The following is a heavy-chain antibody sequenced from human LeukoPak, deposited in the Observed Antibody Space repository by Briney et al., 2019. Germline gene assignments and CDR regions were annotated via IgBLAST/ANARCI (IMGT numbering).Heavy chain of an antibody. CDR2: INHSGST. CDR3: ARGHSSVVTAIPSYFDY. D-gene: IGHD2-21*02. Sequence: SETLSLICAVYGGSFSGYYWSWIRQPPGKGLEWIGEINHSGSTNYNPSLKSRVTISVDTSKNQFSLKLSSVTAADTAVYYCARGHSSVVTAIPSYFDYWGQGTLVTVSS. J-gene: IGHJ4*02. CDR1: GGSFSGYY. V-gene: IGHV4-34*01.